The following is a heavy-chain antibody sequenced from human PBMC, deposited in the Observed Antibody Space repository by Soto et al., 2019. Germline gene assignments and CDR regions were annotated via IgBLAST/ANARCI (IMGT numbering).Heavy chain of an antibody. CDR2: IYHSGTT. J-gene: IGHJ4*02. Sequence: QVQLQESGPGLVEPSGTLSLTCAVSGASISNTNWWSWVRQPPGKGLEWIGEIYHSGTTNCDPSLKSRVTISVDKSKNQFSLKLSSVTAAVTAVYYCAIPGAGDFDYWGQGTLVTVSS. D-gene: IGHD6-13*01. V-gene: IGHV4-4*02. CDR3: AIPGAGDFDY. CDR1: GASISNTNW.